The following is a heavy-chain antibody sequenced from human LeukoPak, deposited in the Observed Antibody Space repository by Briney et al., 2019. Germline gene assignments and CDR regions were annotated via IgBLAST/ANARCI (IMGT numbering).Heavy chain of an antibody. J-gene: IGHJ5*02. CDR3: ARAESSGYYSLYNWFDP. D-gene: IGHD3-22*01. V-gene: IGHV3-21*01. CDR1: GFTFSSYS. Sequence: GGSLRLSCAASGFTFSSYSMNWVRQAPGKELEWVSSISSSSSYIYYADSVKGRFTISRDNAKNPLYLQVNSLRAEDTAVYYCARAESSGYYSLYNWFDPWGQGTLVTVSS. CDR2: ISSSSSYI.